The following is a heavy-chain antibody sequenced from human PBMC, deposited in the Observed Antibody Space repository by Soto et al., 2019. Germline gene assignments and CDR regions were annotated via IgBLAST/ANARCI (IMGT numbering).Heavy chain of an antibody. J-gene: IGHJ6*02. D-gene: IGHD3-3*01. CDR2: IYYSGST. Sequence: QLQLQESGPGLVKPSETLSLTCSVSGGSISSSSYYWGWIRQPPGKGLEWIGSIYYSGSTYYNPSLKSRVTISVDTSKNQFSLKLSPVTAADTAVYYCARHPNDFWSGYTYYYYGMDVWGQGTTVTVSS. CDR3: ARHPNDFWSGYTYYYYGMDV. CDR1: GGSISSSSYY. V-gene: IGHV4-39*01.